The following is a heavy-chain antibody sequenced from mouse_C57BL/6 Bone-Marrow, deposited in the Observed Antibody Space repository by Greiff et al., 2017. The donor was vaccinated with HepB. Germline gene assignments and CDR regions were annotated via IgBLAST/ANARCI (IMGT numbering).Heavy chain of an antibody. CDR2: IYPGDGDT. V-gene: IGHV1-80*01. CDR1: GYAFSSYW. D-gene: IGHD1-1*01. J-gene: IGHJ1*03. Sequence: VKLQESGAELVKPGASVKISCKASGYAFSSYWMNWVKQRPGKGLEWIGQIYPGDGDTNYNGKFKGKATLTADKSSSTAYMQLSSLTSEDSAVYFCARETTDWYFDVWGTGTTVTVSS. CDR3: ARETTDWYFDV.